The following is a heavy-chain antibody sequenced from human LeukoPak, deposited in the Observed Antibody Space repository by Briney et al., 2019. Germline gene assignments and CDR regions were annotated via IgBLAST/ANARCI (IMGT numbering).Heavy chain of an antibody. Sequence: PSETLSLTCTVSGGSISSYYWSWMRQPPGKGLEWIGYIYYSGSTNYIPSLKSRVTISVDTSKNQFSLKLSSVTAADTAVYYCARANRYCSSTSCYGFGYYYGMDVWGQGTTVTVSS. CDR3: ARANRYCSSTSCYGFGYYYGMDV. CDR1: GGSISSYY. D-gene: IGHD2-2*01. CDR2: IYYSGST. V-gene: IGHV4-59*01. J-gene: IGHJ6*02.